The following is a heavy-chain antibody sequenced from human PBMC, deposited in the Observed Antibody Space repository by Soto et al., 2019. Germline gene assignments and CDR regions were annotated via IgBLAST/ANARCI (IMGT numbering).Heavy chain of an antibody. CDR3: GTDQWGGAFDI. CDR2: VSYDGRNR. Sequence: GGSLRLSCVGSGFSFGRYGIHWVRQAPGKGLEWVAWVSYDGRNRNYADSLKARLTISRDNSKDTAFLQMNSLGPDDDTAVYYCGTDQWGGAFDIGGQGTMVTVSS. D-gene: IGHD3-10*01. V-gene: IGHV3-30*03. CDR1: GFSFGRYG. J-gene: IGHJ3*02.